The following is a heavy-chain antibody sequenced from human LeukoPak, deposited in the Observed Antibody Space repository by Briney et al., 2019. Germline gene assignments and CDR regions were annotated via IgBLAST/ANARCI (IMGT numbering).Heavy chain of an antibody. CDR3: ASIYYDSSGYYPPTDAFDI. Sequence: GASVKVSCKASGGTFSSYAISWVRQAPGQGLEGMGGIIPIFGTANYAQKFQGRVTITADESTSTAYMELSSLRSEDTAVYYCASIYYDSSGYYPPTDAFDIWGQGTMVTVSS. V-gene: IGHV1-69*13. D-gene: IGHD3-22*01. J-gene: IGHJ3*02. CDR1: GGTFSSYA. CDR2: IIPIFGTA.